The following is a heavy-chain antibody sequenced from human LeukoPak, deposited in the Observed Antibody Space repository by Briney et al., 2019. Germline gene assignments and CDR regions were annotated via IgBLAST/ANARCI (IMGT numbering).Heavy chain of an antibody. CDR2: IYPGDSDT. CDR3: ARHRGIQLWLYNWFDP. Sequence: GESLKISCKGSGYSFTSYWIGWVRQMPGKGLEWMGIIYPGDSDTRCSPSFQGQVTISADKSISTAYLQWSSLKASDTAMYYCARHRGIQLWLYNWFDPWGQGTLVTVSS. J-gene: IGHJ5*02. V-gene: IGHV5-51*01. CDR1: GYSFTSYW. D-gene: IGHD5-18*01.